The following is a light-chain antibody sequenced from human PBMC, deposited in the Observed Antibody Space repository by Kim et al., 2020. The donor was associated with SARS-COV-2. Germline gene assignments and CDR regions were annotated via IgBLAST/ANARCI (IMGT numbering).Light chain of an antibody. Sequence: EIVMTQSPATLSVSPGERATLSCRASQSVSSNLAWYQQKPGQAPRLLIYGASTRATGIPARFSGSGSGTEFTLTISSPQSEDFAVYYCQQYNNWPYTFGQGTKLEI. J-gene: IGKJ2*01. CDR1: QSVSSN. CDR3: QQYNNWPYT. CDR2: GAS. V-gene: IGKV3-15*01.